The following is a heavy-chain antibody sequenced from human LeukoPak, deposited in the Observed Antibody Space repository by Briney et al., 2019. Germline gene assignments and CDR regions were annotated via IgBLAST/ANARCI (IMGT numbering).Heavy chain of an antibody. CDR2: ITGGGTTT. CDR1: GFTFTTYG. V-gene: IGHV3-23*01. Sequence: GGSLRLSCSASGFTFTTYGMNWVRQAPGKGLEWVSGITGGGTTTHHADSVKGRFTISRDNSKNTLFLQMNSLRVEDTALYYCARAYGSSGYFQLPIDYWGQGTLVTVSS. D-gene: IGHD3-22*01. CDR3: ARAYGSSGYFQLPIDY. J-gene: IGHJ4*02.